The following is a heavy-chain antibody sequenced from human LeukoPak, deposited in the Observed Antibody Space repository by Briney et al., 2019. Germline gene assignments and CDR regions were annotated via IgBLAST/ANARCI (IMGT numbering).Heavy chain of an antibody. D-gene: IGHD4-17*01. CDR1: GLTFSNYA. CDR2: ITAGGGT. CDR3: AKDPNGDYVGAFDS. Sequence: GGSLRLSCAASGLTFSNYAMTWVRQAPGKGLEWVSSITAGGGTSYTDSVKGRFTVYRDNSKNTLYLQMNSLRAGDTALYFCAKDPNGDYVGAFDSWGQGTMVTVSS. V-gene: IGHV3-23*01. J-gene: IGHJ3*01.